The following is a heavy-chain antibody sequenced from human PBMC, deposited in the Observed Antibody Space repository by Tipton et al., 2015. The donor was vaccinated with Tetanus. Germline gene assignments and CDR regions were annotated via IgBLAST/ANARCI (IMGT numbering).Heavy chain of an antibody. V-gene: IGHV5-51*01. CDR2: IYPGDSDT. Sequence: QLVQSGAEVKKPGESLKISCKGSGYSFGIYWIAWVRQMPGKGLEWMGIIYPGDSDTRYSPSFEGQVTMSADKSISTAYLNWSSLKASDTAMYYCARRSRDGHTWDNFDIWGQGTMVKVSS. D-gene: IGHD5-24*01. J-gene: IGHJ3*02. CDR3: ARRSRDGHTWDNFDI. CDR1: GYSFGIYW.